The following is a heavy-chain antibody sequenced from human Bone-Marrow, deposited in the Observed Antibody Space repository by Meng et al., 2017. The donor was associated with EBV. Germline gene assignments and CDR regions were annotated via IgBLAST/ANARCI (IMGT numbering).Heavy chain of an antibody. CDR3: ASESGRGYTPDY. J-gene: IGHJ4*02. V-gene: IGHV1-69*06. D-gene: IGHD3-10*01. CDR2: LIPMLGAP. CDR1: GGTFGRDA. Sequence: QVQLVQLGAEVKKPGSSVKVCCKTSGGTFGRDAISWVRQAPGQGLEWMGGLIPMLGAPNYAQKFQDRVTIIADKSTSIHYMELSSLRSDDTAVYYCASESGRGYTPDYWGRGALVTVSS.